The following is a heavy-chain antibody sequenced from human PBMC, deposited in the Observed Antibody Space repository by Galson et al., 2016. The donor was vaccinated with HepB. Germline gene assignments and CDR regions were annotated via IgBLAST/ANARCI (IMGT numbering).Heavy chain of an antibody. D-gene: IGHD2/OR15-2a*01. CDR2: INPNSGGT. CDR3: ARGEYLLGWFDP. Sequence: SVKVSCKASGYTFTGYYMHWVRQAPGQGLEWMGRINPNSGGTNYAQKFQGRVTMTRDTSISTAYIELSRLRSDDTAVYHCARGEYLLGWFDPWGQGTLVTVSS. J-gene: IGHJ5*02. V-gene: IGHV1-2*06. CDR1: GYTFTGYY.